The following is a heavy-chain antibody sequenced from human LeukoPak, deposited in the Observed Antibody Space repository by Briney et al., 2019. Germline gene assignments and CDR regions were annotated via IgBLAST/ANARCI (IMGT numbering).Heavy chain of an antibody. V-gene: IGHV1-2*02. CDR2: INPNSGGT. CDR3: AIDCSSGWSMDY. CDR1: GYTFTGYY. J-gene: IGHJ4*02. D-gene: IGHD6-19*01. Sequence: ASVTVSCTASGYTFTGYYMHWVRQAPGQGLEWMGWINPNSGGTNYAQKFQGRVTMTRDTSISTAYMELNRLRSDDTAVYYCAIDCSSGWSMDYWGQGTLVTVSS.